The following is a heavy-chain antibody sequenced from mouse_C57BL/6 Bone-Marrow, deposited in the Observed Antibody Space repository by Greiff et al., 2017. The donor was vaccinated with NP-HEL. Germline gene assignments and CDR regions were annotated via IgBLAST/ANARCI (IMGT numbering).Heavy chain of an antibody. V-gene: IGHV1-55*01. CDR3: AGGYSSFAY. CDR2: IYPGSGST. J-gene: IGHJ3*01. Sequence: QVQLQQPGAELVKPGASVKMSCTASGYTFTSYWITWVKQRPGQGLEWIGDIYPGSGSTNYNEKFKSKATLTVDKSSSTAYMQLSSLTSEDSAVYYCAGGYSSFAYWGQGTLVTVSA. D-gene: IGHD2-3*01. CDR1: GYTFTSYW.